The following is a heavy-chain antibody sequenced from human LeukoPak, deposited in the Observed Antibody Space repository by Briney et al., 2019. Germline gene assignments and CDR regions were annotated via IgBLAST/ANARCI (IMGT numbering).Heavy chain of an antibody. J-gene: IGHJ4*02. D-gene: IGHD6-19*01. CDR3: ARGSSGWYGEAGY. V-gene: IGHV4-59*08. CDR2: IYYSGST. CDR1: GGSISSYY. Sequence: SETLSLTCTVYGGSISSYYWSWIRQPPGKGLEWIGYIYYSGSTNYNPSLKSRVTISVDTSKNQFSLKLSSVTAADTAVYYCARGSSGWYGEAGYWGQGTLVTVSS.